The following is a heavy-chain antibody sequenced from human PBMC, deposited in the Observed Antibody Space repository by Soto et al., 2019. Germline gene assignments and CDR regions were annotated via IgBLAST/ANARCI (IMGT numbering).Heavy chain of an antibody. V-gene: IGHV3-74*01. J-gene: IGHJ4*02. CDR1: GSSFTSDW. CDR2: IDTSGSST. D-gene: IGHD6-13*01. Sequence: SCKGSGSSFTSDWMHWVRQVPGEGLVWVSRIDTSGSSTSYADSVKGRFTISRDNAKYTVSLQMNSLRAEDTGVYYCAKDSWYFDLWSQGSLVTVSS. CDR3: AKDSWYFDL.